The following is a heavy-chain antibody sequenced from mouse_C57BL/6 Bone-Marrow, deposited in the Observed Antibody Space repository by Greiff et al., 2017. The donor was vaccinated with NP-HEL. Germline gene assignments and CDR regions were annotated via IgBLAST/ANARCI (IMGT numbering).Heavy chain of an antibody. CDR1: GYTFTSYG. CDR3: ARNLYDGYYGYFDV. J-gene: IGHJ1*03. D-gene: IGHD2-3*01. V-gene: IGHV1-81*01. CDR2: IYPRSGNT. Sequence: VKLVESGAELARPGASVKLSCKASGYTFTSYGISWVKQRTGQGLEWIGEIYPRSGNTYYNEKFKGKATLTADKSSSTAYMELRSLTSEDSAVYVCARNLYDGYYGYFDVWGTGTTVTVSS.